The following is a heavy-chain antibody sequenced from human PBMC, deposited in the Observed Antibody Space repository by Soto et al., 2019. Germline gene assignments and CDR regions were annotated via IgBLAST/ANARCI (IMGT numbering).Heavy chain of an antibody. J-gene: IGHJ4*02. CDR1: GFTLSSYE. V-gene: IGHV3-48*03. D-gene: IGHD6-6*01. Sequence: GGSLRLSCAASGFTLSSYEMNWVRQAPGKGLEWVSYISSSGSTIYYADSVKGRFTISRDNAKNSLYLQMNSLRAEDTAVYYCARDLSSIAAFDYWGQGTLVTVSS. CDR3: ARDLSSIAAFDY. CDR2: ISSSGSTI.